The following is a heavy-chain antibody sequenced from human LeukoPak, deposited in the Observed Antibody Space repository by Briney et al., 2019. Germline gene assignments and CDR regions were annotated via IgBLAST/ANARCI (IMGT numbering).Heavy chain of an antibody. CDR2: ISAYNGNT. CDR3: ARAIGLWSGYNPDEPYDAFDI. J-gene: IGHJ3*02. CDR1: GYTFTSYG. V-gene: IGHV1-18*01. Sequence: ASVKVSCKASGYTFTSYGISWVRQAPGQRLEWMGWISAYNGNTNYAQKLQGRVTMTTDTSTSTAYMELRSLRSDDTAVYYCARAIGLWSGYNPDEPYDAFDICGQGTMVTVSS. D-gene: IGHD3-3*01.